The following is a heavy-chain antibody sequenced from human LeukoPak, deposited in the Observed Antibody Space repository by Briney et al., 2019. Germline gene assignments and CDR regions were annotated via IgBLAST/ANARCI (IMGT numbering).Heavy chain of an antibody. J-gene: IGHJ4*02. Sequence: ASVKVSCKASGYTFTSYDINWVRQATGQGLEWMGWMNPNSGNTGYAQKFQGRVTMTEDTSTDTAYMELSSLRSEDTAVYYCATGPRGSYCPFDYWGQGTLVTVSS. CDR3: ATGPRGSYCPFDY. V-gene: IGHV1-8*01. CDR2: MNPNSGNT. CDR1: GYTFTSYD. D-gene: IGHD1-26*01.